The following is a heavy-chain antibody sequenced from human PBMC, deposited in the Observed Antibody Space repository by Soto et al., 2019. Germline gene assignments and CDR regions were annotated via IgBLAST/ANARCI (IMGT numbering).Heavy chain of an antibody. D-gene: IGHD3-22*01. CDR1: GGTFSSYA. CDR3: ARTYYYDSSGYYYWFDP. J-gene: IGHJ5*02. V-gene: IGHV1-69*12. Sequence: QVQLVQSGAEVKKPGSSVKVSCKASGGTFSSYAISWVRQAPGQGLEWMGGIIPIFGTANYAQKFQGRVTITADEATSTAYMELRSLRSEDTAVYYCARTYYYDSSGYYYWFDPWGQGTLVTVSS. CDR2: IIPIFGTA.